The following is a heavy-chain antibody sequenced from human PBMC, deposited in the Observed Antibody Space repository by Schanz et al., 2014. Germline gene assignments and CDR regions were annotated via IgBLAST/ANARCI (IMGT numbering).Heavy chain of an antibody. CDR2: ISRDGTTS. V-gene: IGHV3-11*01. D-gene: IGHD2-21*01. CDR3: AKGQLLSYYFDY. CDR1: RFSVSTNY. Sequence: VQLVESGGGLMQPGGSLRLSCAVSRFSVSTNYMNWIRQAPGKGLEWLSYISRDGTTSYYADSVKGRFTISRDNAKNSLYLEMTSLRGEDTAVYYCAKGQLLSYYFDYWGQGTLVTVSS. J-gene: IGHJ4*02.